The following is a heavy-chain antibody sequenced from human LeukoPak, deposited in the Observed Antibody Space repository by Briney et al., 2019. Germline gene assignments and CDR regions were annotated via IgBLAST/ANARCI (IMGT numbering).Heavy chain of an antibody. Sequence: ASVKVSCKVSGYTLTELSMHWVRQAPGKGLEWMGGFDPEDGETIYAQKFQGRVTMTRDTSTSTVYMELSSLRSEDTAVYYCARDLIASALYDSSGYYFDYWGQGTLVTVSS. J-gene: IGHJ4*02. V-gene: IGHV1-24*01. CDR1: GYTLTELS. CDR2: FDPEDGET. CDR3: ARDLIASALYDSSGYYFDY. D-gene: IGHD3-22*01.